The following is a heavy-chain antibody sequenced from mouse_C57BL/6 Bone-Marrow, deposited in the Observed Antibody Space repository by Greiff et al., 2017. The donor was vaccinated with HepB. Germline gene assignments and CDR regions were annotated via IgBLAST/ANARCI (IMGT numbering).Heavy chain of an antibody. CDR3: ARYDY. J-gene: IGHJ2*01. D-gene: IGHD2-12*01. Sequence: QVQLQQPGAELVKPGASVKLSCKASGYTFTSYWMHWVKQRPGQGLEWIGEIDPSDSYTNYNQKFKGKSTLTVDKSSSTAYMQLSSLTSEDSAVYYCARYDYWGQGTTLTVSS. CDR2: IDPSDSYT. CDR1: GYTFTSYW. V-gene: IGHV1-69*01.